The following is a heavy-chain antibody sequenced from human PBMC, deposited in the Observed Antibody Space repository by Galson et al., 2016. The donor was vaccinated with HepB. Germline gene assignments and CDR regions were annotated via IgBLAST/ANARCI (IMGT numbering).Heavy chain of an antibody. D-gene: IGHD6-19*01. V-gene: IGHV4-39*01. J-gene: IGHJ4*02. CDR3: ARHFSGWTNYFDP. CDR2: IFYTGSI. Sequence: SETLSLTCTVSGGSISGSSYYWGWIRQSPGKGLEWIGSIFYTGSIFHNPSLKSRVTTSVDMSKNEFSLKLSSVTAADTAVYFCARHFSGWTNYFDPWGQGPLVIVSS. CDR1: GGSISGSSYY.